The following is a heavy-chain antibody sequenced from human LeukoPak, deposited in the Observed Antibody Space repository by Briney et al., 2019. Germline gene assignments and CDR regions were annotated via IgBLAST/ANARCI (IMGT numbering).Heavy chain of an antibody. CDR1: GGSISSYY. J-gene: IGHJ3*02. V-gene: IGHV4-4*07. D-gene: IGHD3-22*01. CDR3: ARGGRHYYDSSGYLFGAFDI. Sequence: PSETLSLTCTVSGGSISSYYWSWIRQPAGKGLEWIGRIYTSGSTNYNPSLKSRVTMSVDTSKNQFSLKLSSVTAADTAVYYCARGGRHYYDSSGYLFGAFDIWGQGTMVTVSS. CDR2: IYTSGST.